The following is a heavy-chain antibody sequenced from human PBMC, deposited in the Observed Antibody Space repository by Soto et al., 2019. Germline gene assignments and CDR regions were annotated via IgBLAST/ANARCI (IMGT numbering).Heavy chain of an antibody. Sequence: GGSLRLSCAASGFTFSSYAMSWVRQAPGKGLEWVSAISGSGGSTYYADSVKVRFTISRDNSKNTLYLQMNSLRAEDTDVYDCAKVSGGGSFDCWGQGTLVTVSS. V-gene: IGHV3-23*01. CDR2: ISGSGGST. D-gene: IGHD3-16*01. CDR1: GFTFSSYA. J-gene: IGHJ4*02. CDR3: AKVSGGGSFDC.